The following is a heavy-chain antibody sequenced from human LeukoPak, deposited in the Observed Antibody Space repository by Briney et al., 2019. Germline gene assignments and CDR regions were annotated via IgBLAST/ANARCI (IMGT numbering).Heavy chain of an antibody. CDR2: ISSSGSTI. V-gene: IGHV3-48*03. CDR3: ARDSLKGGSYYRVDAFDI. Sequence: GGSLRLSCAASGFTFSSYEMNWVRQAPGKGLEWVSYISSSGSTIYYADSVKGRFTISRDNAKNSLYLQMNSLRAEDTAVYYCARDSLKGGSYYRVDAFDIWGQGTMVTVSS. J-gene: IGHJ3*02. CDR1: GFTFSSYE. D-gene: IGHD1-26*01.